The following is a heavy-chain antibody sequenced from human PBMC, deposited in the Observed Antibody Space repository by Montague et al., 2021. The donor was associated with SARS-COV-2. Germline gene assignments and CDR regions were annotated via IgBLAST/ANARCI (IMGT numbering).Heavy chain of an antibody. J-gene: IGHJ4*02. CDR1: GGSISSYY. V-gene: IGHV4-59*08. Sequence: SETLSLTCTVSGGSISSYYWSWIRQPPGKGLEWIGYIYYSGSTNYNPSLSSRVSISVVTSKNQFSLKLSSVPAADTAMYYCSRHALGYFDWLNEGYFDYWGQGTLVTVSS. CDR3: SRHALGYFDWLNEGYFDY. CDR2: IYYSGST. D-gene: IGHD3-9*01.